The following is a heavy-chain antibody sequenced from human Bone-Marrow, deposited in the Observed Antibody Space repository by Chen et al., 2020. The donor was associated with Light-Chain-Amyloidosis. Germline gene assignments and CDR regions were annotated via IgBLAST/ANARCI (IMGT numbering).Heavy chain of an antibody. CDR2: INPNSGGT. J-gene: IGHJ3*02. Sequence: QVQLVQSGAEVKKPGASVKVSCKASGYTFTGYYMHWVRQAPGQGLEWMGWINPNSGGTNYAQKFQGRVTMTRDTSISTAYMGLSRRRSDDTAVYYCARDFDCGGDCYRPAFDIWGQGTMVTVSS. V-gene: IGHV1-2*02. CDR1: GYTFTGYY. D-gene: IGHD2-21*02. CDR3: ARDFDCGGDCYRPAFDI.